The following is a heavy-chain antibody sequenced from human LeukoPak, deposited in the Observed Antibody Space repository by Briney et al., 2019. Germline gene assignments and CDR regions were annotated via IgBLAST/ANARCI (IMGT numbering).Heavy chain of an antibody. Sequence: PGGSLRLSCAASGFTFSSYGMHWVRQAPGKGLEWVAVISYDGSNKYYADSVKGRFTISRDNSKNTLYLQMNSLRAEDTAVYYCAKDFKSDSSSWATFDYWGQGTLVTVSS. CDR2: ISYDGSNK. CDR1: GFTFSSYG. CDR3: AKDFKSDSSSWATFDY. J-gene: IGHJ4*02. V-gene: IGHV3-30*18. D-gene: IGHD6-13*01.